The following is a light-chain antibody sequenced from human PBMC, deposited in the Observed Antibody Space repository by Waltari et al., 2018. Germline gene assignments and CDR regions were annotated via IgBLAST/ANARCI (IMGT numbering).Light chain of an antibody. V-gene: IGKV3-20*01. CDR3: QNYVRLPAT. J-gene: IGKJ1*01. CDR2: NTY. CDR1: QSVARA. Sequence: EIVLTQSPGTLSLSPGASAPLSCRASQSVARALAWYQQKPGQPPRLLIYNTYTRATGVPDRFSGGGSGTDFSLTISRLEPEDFAVYYCQNYVRLPATFGQGTKVEIK.